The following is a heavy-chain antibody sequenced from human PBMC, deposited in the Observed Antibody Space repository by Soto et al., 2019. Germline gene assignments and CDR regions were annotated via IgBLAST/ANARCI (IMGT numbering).Heavy chain of an antibody. V-gene: IGHV4-39*01. J-gene: IGHJ4*02. CDR3: ARRSVQAVDGFPFDY. CDR2: IYYSGST. CDR1: GGSISSSSYY. Sequence: SETLSLTCTVCGGSISSSSYYWGWIRQPPGKGLEWIGSIYYSGSTYYNPSLKSRVTISVDTSKNQFSLKLSTVTAADTAVYYCARRSVQAVDGFPFDYWGQGTLVTVSS. D-gene: IGHD6-19*01.